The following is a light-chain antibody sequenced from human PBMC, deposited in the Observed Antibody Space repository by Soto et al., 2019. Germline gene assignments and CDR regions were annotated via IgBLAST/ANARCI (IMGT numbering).Light chain of an antibody. V-gene: IGLV2-14*01. CDR2: EVS. CDR3: SSYSRTSTPWV. Sequence: QSALTQPASVSGSPGQSITISCTGTSSDVGTYNFVSWYQQHPGKAPKLMIYEVSSRPSGVSNRFSGSKSGNTASLTISGRQAEDEADYYCSSYSRTSTPWVFGGGTKLTVL. CDR1: SSDVGTYNF. J-gene: IGLJ3*02.